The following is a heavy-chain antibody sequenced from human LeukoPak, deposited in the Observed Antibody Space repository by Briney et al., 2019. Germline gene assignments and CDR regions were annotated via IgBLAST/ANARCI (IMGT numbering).Heavy chain of an antibody. CDR3: NLGGT. Sequence: PGGSPRLSRAASGVTFSSYAMHTVRQAPGKGLEGVAVISYDGSNKYYADTVKGRFTISRDNSKNTLYLHMNSLRCQDTAVYYCNLGGTWGQGTLVTVSS. CDR1: GVTFSSYA. CDR2: ISYDGSNK. V-gene: IGHV3-30*01. J-gene: IGHJ5*02. D-gene: IGHD3-16*01.